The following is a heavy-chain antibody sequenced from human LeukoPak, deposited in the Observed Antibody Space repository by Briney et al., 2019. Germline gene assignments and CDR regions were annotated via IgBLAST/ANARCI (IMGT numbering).Heavy chain of an antibody. D-gene: IGHD3-22*01. CDR3: AGKPIYDSSGSDAFDI. V-gene: IGHV1-18*01. Sequence: ASVKVSCKASGYTFTSYGISWVRQAPGQGLEWMGWISAYNGNTNYAQKLQGRVTMTTDTSTSTAYMELSSLRSEDTAVYYCAGKPIYDSSGSDAFDIWGQGTMVTVSS. J-gene: IGHJ3*02. CDR2: ISAYNGNT. CDR1: GYTFTSYG.